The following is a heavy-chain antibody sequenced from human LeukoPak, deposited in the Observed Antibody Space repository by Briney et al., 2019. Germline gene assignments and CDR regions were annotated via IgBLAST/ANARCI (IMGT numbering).Heavy chain of an antibody. D-gene: IGHD3-3*01. CDR1: GFNLINYE. J-gene: IGHJ6*01. CDR3: ARSIFRNGYYEDGMGG. V-gene: IGHV3-48*03. CDR2: MSSNAGTI. Sequence: GGALRLSCVHSGFNLINYEMNWVRPGPRKGLEWVSDMSSNAGTIYYANSVKGRFTISRDNSKNSLYLHMNSLRAEDTGVYYCARSIFRNGYYEDGMGGWGLGVTVSVA.